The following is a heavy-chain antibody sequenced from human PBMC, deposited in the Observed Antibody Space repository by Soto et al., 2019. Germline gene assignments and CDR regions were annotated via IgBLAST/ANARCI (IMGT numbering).Heavy chain of an antibody. J-gene: IGHJ4*02. D-gene: IGHD3-3*01. CDR1: GGSISSYY. CDR3: ARAGYDFCFDY. CDR2: IYYSGST. V-gene: IGHV4-59*01. Sequence: SETLSLTCTFSGGSISSYYWSWIRQPPGKGLEWIGYIYYSGSTNYNPSLKSRVTISVDTSKNQFSLKLSSVTAADTAVYYCARAGYDFCFDYWGQGTLVTVSS.